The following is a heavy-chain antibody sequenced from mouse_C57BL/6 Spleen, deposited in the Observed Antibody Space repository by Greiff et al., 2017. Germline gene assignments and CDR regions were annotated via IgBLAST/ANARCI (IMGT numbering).Heavy chain of an antibody. J-gene: IGHJ1*03. CDR2: IYPGSGNT. Sequence: QVQLKESGAELVRPGASVKLSCKASGYTFTDYYINWVKQRPGQGLEWIARIYPGSGNTYYSEKFKGKATLTAEKSSSTAYMQLSSLTSEDSAVYFCAKDYGPGYFDVWGTGTTVTVSS. CDR3: AKDYGPGYFDV. V-gene: IGHV1-76*01. D-gene: IGHD1-2*01. CDR1: GYTFTDYY.